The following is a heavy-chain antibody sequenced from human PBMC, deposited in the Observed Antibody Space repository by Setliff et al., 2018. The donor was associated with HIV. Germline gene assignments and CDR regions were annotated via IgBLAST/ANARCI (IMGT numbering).Heavy chain of an antibody. CDR2: IYYSGDT. J-gene: IGHJ4*02. CDR3: ARIAWYSESTYGHDLYYFDF. V-gene: IGHV4-31*03. Sequence: SETLSLTCTVSGGSIYSGAYYWAWIRQHPGKGLEWIGHIYYSGDTHYNPSLKSRLTISIDTSVDQFSLKLSSVTAADTAVYFCARIAWYSESTYGHDLYYFDFWGQGSLVTVSS. CDR1: GGSIYSGAYY. D-gene: IGHD5-18*01.